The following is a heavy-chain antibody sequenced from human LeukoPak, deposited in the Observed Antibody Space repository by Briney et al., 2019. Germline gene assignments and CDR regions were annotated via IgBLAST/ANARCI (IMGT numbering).Heavy chain of an antibody. CDR1: GFTFTTYA. CDR3: ASGRSGYQEY. J-gene: IGHJ4*02. V-gene: IGHV3-23*01. Sequence: PGGSLRLSCAASGFTFTTYAMSWVRQAPGKGLEWVSTIANSGGSTYYADSVKGRFTISRDNSKNTLYLQMNSLRAEDTAVYYCASGRSGYQEYWGQGTLVTVSS. D-gene: IGHD3-22*01. CDR2: IANSGGST.